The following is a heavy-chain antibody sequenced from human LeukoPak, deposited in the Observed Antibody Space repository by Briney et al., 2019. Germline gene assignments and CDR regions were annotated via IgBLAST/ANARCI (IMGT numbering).Heavy chain of an antibody. CDR1: GGSFSGYY. V-gene: IGHV4-34*01. D-gene: IGHD3-22*01. CDR3: ARLDYYDSSGHNWFDP. Sequence: PSETLSLTCAVYGGSFSGYYWSWIRQPPGKGLEWIGKINHSGSTNYNPSLKSRVTISVDTSKNQFSLKLSSVTAADTAVYYCARLDYYDSSGHNWFDPWGQGTLVTVSS. CDR2: INHSGST. J-gene: IGHJ5*02.